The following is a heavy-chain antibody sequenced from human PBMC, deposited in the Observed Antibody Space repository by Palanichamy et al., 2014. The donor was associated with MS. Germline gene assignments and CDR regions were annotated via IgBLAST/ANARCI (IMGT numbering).Heavy chain of an antibody. CDR2: ISATGDTT. D-gene: IGHD1-20*01. CDR1: GFTFNNYA. J-gene: IGHJ4*02. V-gene: IGHV3-23*04. Sequence: EVQLGESGGGLVQPGVSLRLSCAASGFTFNNYAMAWVRQAPEKGLEWVSAISATGDTTHYTDSVKGRFTISRDNSKDTLYLQMNSLRAEDTAIYYCATANNYYFDSWGQGTLVTVSS. CDR3: ATANNYYFDS.